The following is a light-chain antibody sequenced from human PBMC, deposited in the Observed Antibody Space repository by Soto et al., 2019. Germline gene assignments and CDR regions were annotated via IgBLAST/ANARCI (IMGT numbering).Light chain of an antibody. CDR3: ISYTRRRVRV. V-gene: IGLV2-14*01. J-gene: IGLJ3*02. CDR1: SSDVGAYNY. Sequence: QSALTQPASVSGSPGQSITISCSGTSSDVGAYNYVSWYQQHPGKAPKLIIYEVNNRPSGVSHRFSGSKSGNTASLTISGLQSDDEADYYCISYTRRRVRVFGGGTKLTVL. CDR2: EVN.